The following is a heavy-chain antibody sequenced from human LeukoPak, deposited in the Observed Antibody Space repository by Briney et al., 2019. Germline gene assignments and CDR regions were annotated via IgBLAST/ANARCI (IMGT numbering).Heavy chain of an antibody. Sequence: GGSLRLSCAGSGFIFKDYAMHWVRQAPGKGLEWVSGISQSSVNIVYADSVKGRFTISRDDAKNSLYLQMNSLRAEDTAFYYCAKVTLPGPFVYWGQGTLVTVSS. CDR3: AKVTLPGPFVY. CDR2: ISQSSVNI. D-gene: IGHD2-21*02. V-gene: IGHV3-9*01. CDR1: GFIFKDYA. J-gene: IGHJ4*02.